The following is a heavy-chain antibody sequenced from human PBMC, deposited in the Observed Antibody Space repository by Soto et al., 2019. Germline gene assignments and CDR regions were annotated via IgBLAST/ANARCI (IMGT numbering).Heavy chain of an antibody. CDR2: VIPLFGTP. V-gene: IGHV1-69*01. CDR3: ESVAFYLSSRCLYCGMDV. D-gene: IGHD3-16*01. CDR1: GGDFKNFI. J-gene: IGHJ6*02. Sequence: VQLVQSGAEVRKPGSSVKVSCTASGGDFKNFIIAWVRQAPGHGLEWMGGVIPLFGTPNFVQKFQDRVTITADEAMTTSCMELHSLLSEHTAGYCGESVAFYLSSRCLYCGMDVWGQGTPVIVSS.